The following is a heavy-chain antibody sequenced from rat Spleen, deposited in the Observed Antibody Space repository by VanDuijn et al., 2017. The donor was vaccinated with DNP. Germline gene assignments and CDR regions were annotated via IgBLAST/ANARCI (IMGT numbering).Heavy chain of an antibody. CDR3: VREKFGVDY. D-gene: IGHD4-3*01. J-gene: IGHJ2*01. CDR1: GFNFNDYW. CDR2: IDKDSSPK. Sequence: EVSLVESGGGLVQPGRSLKLSCAASGFNFNDYWMGWVRQAPGKGLEWIGEIDKDSSPKKYNPSLKDKFTISRDNAQNTLYLQMSKLGSEDTAIYYCVREKFGVDYWGQGVMVTVSS. V-gene: IGHV4-2*01.